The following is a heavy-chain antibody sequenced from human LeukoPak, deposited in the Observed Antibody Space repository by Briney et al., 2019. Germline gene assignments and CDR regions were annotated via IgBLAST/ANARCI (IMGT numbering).Heavy chain of an antibody. Sequence: ASVKVSCKASGYSFTRHYIHWVRQARGQGFEWMGIINSSGGSISYAQKFQGRVTMTRDIFTDTVYMELSSLRSEDTAVYCCARGGLTTGPWGYFDYWGQGTLVAVSS. D-gene: IGHD4/OR15-4a*01. J-gene: IGHJ4*02. V-gene: IGHV1-46*01. CDR1: GYSFTRHY. CDR3: ARGGLTTGPWGYFDY. CDR2: INSSGGSI.